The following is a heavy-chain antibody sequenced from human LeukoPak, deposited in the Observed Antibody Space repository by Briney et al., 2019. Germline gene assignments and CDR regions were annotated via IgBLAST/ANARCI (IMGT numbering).Heavy chain of an antibody. D-gene: IGHD4-17*01. J-gene: IGHJ6*03. V-gene: IGHV1-8*01. CDR1: GYTFTSYD. CDR3: ARSMPYGDYVIGLYYYYYYMDV. CDR2: MNPNSGNT. Sequence: ASVKVSCKASGYTFTSYDINWVRQATGQGLEWMGWMNPNSGNTGYAQKFQGRVTMTRNTSISTAYMELSSLRSEDTAVYYCARSMPYGDYVIGLYYYYYYMDVWGKGTTVTVSS.